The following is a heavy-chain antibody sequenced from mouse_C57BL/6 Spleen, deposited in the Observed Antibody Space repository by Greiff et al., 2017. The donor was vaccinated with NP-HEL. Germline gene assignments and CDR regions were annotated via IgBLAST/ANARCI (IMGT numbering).Heavy chain of an antibody. D-gene: IGHD1-1*01. CDR2: IHPNSGST. Sequence: QVQLKQPGAELVKPGASVKLSCKASGYTFTSYWMHWVKQRPGQGLEWIGMIHPNSGSTNYNEKFKSKATLTVDKSSSTAYMQLSSLTSEDSAVYYCAREEIITTVPHYYAMDYWGQGTSVTVSS. CDR1: GYTFTSYW. V-gene: IGHV1-64*01. CDR3: AREEIITTVPHYYAMDY. J-gene: IGHJ4*01.